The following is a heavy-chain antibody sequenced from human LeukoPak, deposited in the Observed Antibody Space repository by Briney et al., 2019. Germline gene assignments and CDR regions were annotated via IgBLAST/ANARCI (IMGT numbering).Heavy chain of an antibody. D-gene: IGHD5-24*01. J-gene: IGHJ4*02. CDR2: IYYSGST. Sequence: SETLSLTCTVSGGSISSSSYYWGWIRQPPGKGLEWIGSIYYSGSTYYNPSLKSRVTISLDTSKNQFSLKLSSVTAADTAVYYCATVWLQAGRTGYFDNWGQGTLVTVSS. CDR3: ATVWLQAGRTGYFDN. V-gene: IGHV4-39*07. CDR1: GGSISSSSYY.